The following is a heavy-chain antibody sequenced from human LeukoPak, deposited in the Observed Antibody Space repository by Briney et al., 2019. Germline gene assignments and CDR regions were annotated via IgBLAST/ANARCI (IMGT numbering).Heavy chain of an antibody. J-gene: IGHJ4*02. CDR1: GFSFSYYA. Sequence: PGGSLRLSCAASGFSFSYYAMHWVRQAPGKGLEWVAVISNNGTNKYYADSVKGRFTISRDNSKNTLYLQMNGLRAEDTAVYYCARSTGDCSGGTCYSDFDCWGQGTLVTVSS. CDR3: ARSTGDCSGGTCYSDFDC. V-gene: IGHV3-30*17. CDR2: ISNNGTNK. D-gene: IGHD2-15*01.